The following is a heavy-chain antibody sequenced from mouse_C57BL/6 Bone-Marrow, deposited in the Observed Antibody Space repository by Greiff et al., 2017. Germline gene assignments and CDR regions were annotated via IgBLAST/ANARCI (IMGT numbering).Heavy chain of an antibody. CDR2: IDPSDSYT. CDR3: ARLGWFAY. Sequence: QVQLQQPGAELVKPGASVKLSCKASGYTFTSYWMQWVKQRPGQGLEWIGEIDPSDSYTNYNQKLKGKATLTVDTSSSTAYMQLSSLTSEDSAVYYCARLGWFAYWGQGTLVTVSA. CDR1: GYTFTSYW. D-gene: IGHD4-1*01. V-gene: IGHV1-50*01. J-gene: IGHJ3*01.